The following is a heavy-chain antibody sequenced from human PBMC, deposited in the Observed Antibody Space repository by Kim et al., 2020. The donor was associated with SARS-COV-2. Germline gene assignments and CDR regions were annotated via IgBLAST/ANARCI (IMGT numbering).Heavy chain of an antibody. D-gene: IGHD6-13*01. CDR3: AKDYEARRGYSSSWYPPFVPYYYGMDV. CDR1: GFTFSSYA. J-gene: IGHJ6*02. CDR2: ISGSGGST. V-gene: IGHV3-23*01. Sequence: GGSLRLSCAASGFTFSSYAMSWVRQAPGKGLEWVSAISGSGGSTYYADSVKGRFTISRDNSKNTLYLQMNSLRAEDTAVYYCAKDYEARRGYSSSWYPPFVPYYYGMDVWGQGTTVTVSS.